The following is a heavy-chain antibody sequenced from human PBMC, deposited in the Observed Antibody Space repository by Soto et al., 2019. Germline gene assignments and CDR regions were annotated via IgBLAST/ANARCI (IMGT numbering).Heavy chain of an antibody. V-gene: IGHV4-39*01. CDR1: GESFSGRSYY. J-gene: IGHJ4*02. CDR2: NYYSGRT. CDR3: ARQRTAVATQAYFDN. Sequence: SETLSLTWIASGESFSGRSYYWGWFRQPPGKGLEWSGTNYYSGRTHYNPSFKSPATISIDTANNQFSLKLSSVTATDTAVYYCARQRTAVATQAYFDNGGQGARVSV. D-gene: IGHD5-12*01.